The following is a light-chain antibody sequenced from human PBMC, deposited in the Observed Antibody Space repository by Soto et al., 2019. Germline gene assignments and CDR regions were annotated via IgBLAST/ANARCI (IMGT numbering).Light chain of an antibody. V-gene: IGKV1-39*01. CDR2: AAS. Sequence: DIQMTQSPSSLSASVGDRVTITCRASQSISSYLNWYQQKPGRAPNLLISAASSLQSGVPSRFSGSGSGTDFTLTSSSLRPEDFATYYCQQSYNTPYTFGQGTKLEVK. J-gene: IGKJ2*01. CDR3: QQSYNTPYT. CDR1: QSISSY.